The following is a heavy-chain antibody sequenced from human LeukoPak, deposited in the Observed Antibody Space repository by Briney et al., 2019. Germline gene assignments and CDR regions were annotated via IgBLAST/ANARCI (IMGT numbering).Heavy chain of an antibody. CDR2: IWYDGSNK. V-gene: IGHV3-33*01. Sequence: AGGSLRLFCAASGFTFSSYGMHWVRQAPGKGLEWVAVIWYDGSNKYYADSVKGRFTISRDNSKNTLYLQMNSLRAEDTAVYYCARALYCSGGSCYSGGMVYWGQGTLVTVSS. CDR3: ARALYCSGGSCYSGGMVY. CDR1: GFTFSSYG. D-gene: IGHD2-15*01. J-gene: IGHJ4*02.